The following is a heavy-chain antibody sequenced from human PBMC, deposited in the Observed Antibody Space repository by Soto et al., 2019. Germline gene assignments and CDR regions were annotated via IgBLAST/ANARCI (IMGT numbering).Heavy chain of an antibody. D-gene: IGHD2-8*01. CDR2: IHPKSGGT. CDR3: ARGDSTDCSNGVCSFFYNHDMDV. J-gene: IGHJ6*02. CDR1: GYSFTDYN. V-gene: IGHV1-2*04. Sequence: ASVKVSCKASGYSFTDYNIHWVRQAPGQGLEWLGRIHPKSGGTSTAQKFQGWVTMTTDTSISTASMELTRLTSDDTAIYYCARGDSTDCSNGVCSFFYNHDMDVWGQGTTVTVSS.